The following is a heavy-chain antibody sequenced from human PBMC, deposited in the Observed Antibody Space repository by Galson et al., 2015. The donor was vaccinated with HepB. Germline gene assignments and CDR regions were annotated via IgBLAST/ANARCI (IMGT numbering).Heavy chain of an antibody. V-gene: IGHV3-73*01. D-gene: IGHD1-7*01. CDR3: AKGYWNYGVFDY. CDR2: IGSKTNNYAT. Sequence: SLRLSCAGSGFTFSGSAMHWVRQASGKGLEWVGRIGSKTNNYATAYTASVKGRFTISRDDSKNTAYLQMHSLRAEDTAVYYCAKGYWNYGVFDYWGQGTLVTVSS. J-gene: IGHJ4*02. CDR1: GFTFSGSA.